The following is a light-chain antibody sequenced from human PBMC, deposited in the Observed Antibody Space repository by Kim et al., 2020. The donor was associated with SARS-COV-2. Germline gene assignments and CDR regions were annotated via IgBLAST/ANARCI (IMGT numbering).Light chain of an antibody. CDR1: SLRSYY. Sequence: SSELTQDPAVSVALGQTVRITCQGDSLRSYYASWYQQKPGQAPVLVIYGKNNRPSGIPDRLSGSSSGNTASLTITGPQPEDEADYYCNSRDSSGNHLVFG. J-gene: IGLJ3*02. V-gene: IGLV3-19*01. CDR3: NSRDSSGNHLV. CDR2: GKN.